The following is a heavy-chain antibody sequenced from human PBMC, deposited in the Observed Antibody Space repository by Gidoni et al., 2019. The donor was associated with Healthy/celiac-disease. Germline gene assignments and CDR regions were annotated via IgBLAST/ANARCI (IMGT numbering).Heavy chain of an antibody. CDR3: AKDNSDYYDSSGIGCDY. J-gene: IGHJ4*02. Sequence: QVQLVESGGGVVQPGRSLRLSCAASGFTFSSYGMHWVRQAPGKGLEWVAVISYDGSNKYYADSVKGRFTISRDNSKNTLYLQMNSLRAEDTAVYYCAKDNSDYYDSSGIGCDYWGQGTLVTVSS. V-gene: IGHV3-30*18. CDR1: GFTFSSYG. CDR2: ISYDGSNK. D-gene: IGHD3-22*01.